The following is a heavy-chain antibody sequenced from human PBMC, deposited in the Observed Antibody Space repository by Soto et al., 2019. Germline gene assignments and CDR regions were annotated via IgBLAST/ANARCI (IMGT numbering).Heavy chain of an antibody. Sequence: ASVKVSCKASGYTFTSYAMHWVRQAPGQRLEWMGWINAGNGNTEYSQKFQGRVTITRDTSASTAYMELSSLRSEDTAVYYCARGIIAVAGTVAFDIWGQGTMVTVSS. CDR2: INAGNGNT. CDR3: ARGIIAVAGTVAFDI. V-gene: IGHV1-3*01. CDR1: GYTFTSYA. D-gene: IGHD6-19*01. J-gene: IGHJ3*02.